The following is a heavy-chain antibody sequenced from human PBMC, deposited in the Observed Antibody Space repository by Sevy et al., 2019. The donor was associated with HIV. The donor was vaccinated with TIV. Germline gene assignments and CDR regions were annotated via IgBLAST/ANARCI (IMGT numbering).Heavy chain of an antibody. V-gene: IGHV3-30-3*01. J-gene: IGHJ4*01. D-gene: IGHD2-2*01. CDR1: GFAFSTHA. Sequence: GGSLRLSCAASGFAFSTHAMHWVRQSPGKGLEWVAVTSSEGTETFYAASVEGRFTISRDNSKNTLSLQLNSLRPEDTAVYYCARDGGNSVKWYPLYWGHGTLVTVSS. CDR3: ARDGGNSVKWYPLY. CDR2: TSSEGTET.